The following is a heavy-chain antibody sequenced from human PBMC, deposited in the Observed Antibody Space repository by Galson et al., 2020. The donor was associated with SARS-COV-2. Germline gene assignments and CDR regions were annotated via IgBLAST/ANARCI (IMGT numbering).Heavy chain of an antibody. D-gene: IGHD2-2*01. CDR3: ARPDAAGWFDP. Sequence: SETLYLTCTVSGDSITSSSYYWGWIRQPPGKGLEWIGYISYSGSTYYNPSLNSRVTISVDTSKNQFSLKLTSVTAADTGVYFCARPDAAGWFDPWGQGTLVTVSS. CDR2: ISYSGST. CDR1: GDSITSSSYY. J-gene: IGHJ5*02. V-gene: IGHV4-39*01.